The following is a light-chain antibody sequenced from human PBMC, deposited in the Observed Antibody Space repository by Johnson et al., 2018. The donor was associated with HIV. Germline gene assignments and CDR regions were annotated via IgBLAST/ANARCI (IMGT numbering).Light chain of an antibody. V-gene: IGLV1-51*02. J-gene: IGLJ1*01. CDR3: GTWDNSLKAEV. CDR2: QNT. CDR1: SSNIGRNY. Sequence: HSVLTQPPSVSAAPGQMVTISCSGSSSNIGRNYVSWYQQLPGTAPKLLIYQNTWRPSWIPDRFSGSTSGASATLAITGLHTGDEADYYCGTWDNSLKAEVFGTGTKVTVL.